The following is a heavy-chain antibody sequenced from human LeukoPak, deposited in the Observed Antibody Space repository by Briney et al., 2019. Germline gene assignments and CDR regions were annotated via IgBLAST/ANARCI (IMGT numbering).Heavy chain of an antibody. CDR3: ATGNNGYGRPAYDY. V-gene: IGHV1-24*01. J-gene: IGHJ4*02. CDR1: GYTLTELS. D-gene: IGHD2-8*01. CDR2: FDPEDGET. Sequence: ASVKVSCNVSGYTLTELSMHWVRQAPGKGLEWMGGFDPEDGETIYAQKFQGRVTMTEDTSTDTAYMELSSLRSEDTAVYYCATGNNGYGRPAYDYWGQGTLVTVSS.